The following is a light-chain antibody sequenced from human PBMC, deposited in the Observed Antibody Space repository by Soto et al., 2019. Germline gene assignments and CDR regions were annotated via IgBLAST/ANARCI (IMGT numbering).Light chain of an antibody. Sequence: EIVLTQSPVTLYLSPGERATLSCRASQSVGSSLAWYQHKPGQAPRLLIFDASNRTSGIPIRFSGSGSGTEFTLTISSLEPEDFAGYYCQQRSNWPPYTFGQGTKLQIK. V-gene: IGKV3-11*01. J-gene: IGKJ2*01. CDR1: QSVGSS. CDR3: QQRSNWPPYT. CDR2: DAS.